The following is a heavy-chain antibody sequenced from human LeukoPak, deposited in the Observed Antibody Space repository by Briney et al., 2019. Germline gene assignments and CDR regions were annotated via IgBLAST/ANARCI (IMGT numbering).Heavy chain of an antibody. D-gene: IGHD3-16*02. Sequence: SVKVSCKASGGTFSSYAISWVRQAPGQGLEWMGGIIPIFGTANYAQKFQGRVTITADKSTSTAYMELSSLRPEDTAVYYCARGPTYDYVWGSYRSSSYFDYWGQGTLVTVSS. CDR2: IIPIFGTA. CDR3: ARGPTYDYVWGSYRSSSYFDY. J-gene: IGHJ4*02. V-gene: IGHV1-69*06. CDR1: GGTFSSYA.